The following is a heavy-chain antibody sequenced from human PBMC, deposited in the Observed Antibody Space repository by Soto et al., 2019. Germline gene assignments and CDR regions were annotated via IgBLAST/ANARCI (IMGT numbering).Heavy chain of an antibody. CDR2: MNHNSGNT. D-gene: IGHD6-19*01. Sequence: QVQLVQSGAEVKKPGASVKVSCKASEYTFTSYDINWVRQATGQGLEWMGWMNHNSGNTGYAQKFQGRVTMTRNTSISTAYMELSRLRSEDTAVHYCAREVSWLVSDWGQGNVVTVSS. CDR1: EYTFTSYD. V-gene: IGHV1-8*01. CDR3: AREVSWLVSD. J-gene: IGHJ4*02.